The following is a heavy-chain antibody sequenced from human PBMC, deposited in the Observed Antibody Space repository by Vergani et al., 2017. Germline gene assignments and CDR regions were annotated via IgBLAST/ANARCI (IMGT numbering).Heavy chain of an antibody. CDR1: GFTFSSYG. D-gene: IGHD1-26*01. CDR2: IWYDGSNK. CDR3: ARGSGSLLGEVFDY. J-gene: IGHJ4*02. V-gene: IGHV3-33*01. Sequence: QVQLVESGGGVVQPGRSLRLSCAASGFTFSSYGMHWVRQAPGKGLEWVAVIWYDGSNKYYADSVKGRFTISRDNSKNTLYLQMNSLIAEDTAVYYCARGSGSLLGEVFDYWGQGTLVTVSS.